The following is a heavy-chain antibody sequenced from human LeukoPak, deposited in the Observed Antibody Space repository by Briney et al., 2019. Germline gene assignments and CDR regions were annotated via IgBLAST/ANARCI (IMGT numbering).Heavy chain of an antibody. CDR3: ARRSSGTHGMDV. CDR1: GFIFSTYG. J-gene: IGHJ6*02. V-gene: IGHV3-33*01. CDR2: IWSDGSRK. D-gene: IGHD3-10*01. Sequence: GSLRLSCAASGFIFSTYGMHWVRQAPGKGLEWVAVIWSDGSRKEYADSAKGRFTISRDNSKNTLSLQMSSLRGDDTAVYFCARRSSGTHGMDVWGPGATVIVS.